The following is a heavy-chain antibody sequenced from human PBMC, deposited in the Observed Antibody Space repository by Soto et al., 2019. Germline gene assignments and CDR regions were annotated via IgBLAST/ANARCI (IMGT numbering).Heavy chain of an antibody. V-gene: IGHV3-33*01. J-gene: IGHJ4*02. CDR1: GFTFSYYG. D-gene: IGHD4-17*01. Sequence: QVQLMESGGGVVQPGRSLRLSCAASGFTFSYYGMHWVRQAPGKGLEWVAVIWYDGSNTYYADSVKGRFTISRDNSKNTLYLQMNSLRAEDTAVYYCARVGYGDYDVDYWGQGTLVTVSS. CDR3: ARVGYGDYDVDY. CDR2: IWYDGSNT.